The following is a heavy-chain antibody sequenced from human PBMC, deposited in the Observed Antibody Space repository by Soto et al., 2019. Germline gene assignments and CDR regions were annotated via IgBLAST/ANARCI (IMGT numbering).Heavy chain of an antibody. J-gene: IGHJ6*02. CDR2: IIPIFGTA. V-gene: IGHV1-69*01. CDR3: ARGGQMATIRDYYGMDV. Sequence: SVKVSCKTSGGTFSSYTISWVRQAPGQGLEWMGGIIPIFGTANYAQKFQGRVTITADESTSTAYMELSSLRSEDTAVYYCARGGQMATIRDYYGMDVWGQGTTVTVSS. D-gene: IGHD5-12*01. CDR1: GGTFSSYT.